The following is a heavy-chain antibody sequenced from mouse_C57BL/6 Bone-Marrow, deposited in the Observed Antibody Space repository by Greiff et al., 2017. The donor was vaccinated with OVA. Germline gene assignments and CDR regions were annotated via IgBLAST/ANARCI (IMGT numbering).Heavy chain of an antibody. V-gene: IGHV5-17*01. CDR1: GFTFSDYG. CDR2: ISSGSSTI. CDR3: ARRSNSYYYAMDY. D-gene: IGHD2-5*01. J-gene: IGHJ4*01. Sequence: DVQLVESGGGLVKPGGSLKLSCAASGFTFSDYGMHWVRQAPEKGLEWVAYISSGSSTIYYADTVKGRFTISRDNAKNTLFLQMTSLRSEDTAMYYCARRSNSYYYAMDYWGQGTSVTVSS.